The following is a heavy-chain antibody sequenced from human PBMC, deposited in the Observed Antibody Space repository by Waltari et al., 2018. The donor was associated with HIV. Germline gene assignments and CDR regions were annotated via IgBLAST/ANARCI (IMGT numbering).Heavy chain of an antibody. Sequence: EVQLVESGGGLVKPGGSLRLSCAASGFTFSSYNMNWVRQAPGKGREWVSFSSSSSSYIYYADSVKGRFTIARDNAKNSLNLQMNSLRAEDTAVYYCARDSLRGIGADGNWFDPWGQGTLVTVSS. CDR2: SSSSSSYI. D-gene: IGHD6-13*01. V-gene: IGHV3-21*01. J-gene: IGHJ5*02. CDR1: GFTFSSYN. CDR3: ARDSLRGIGADGNWFDP.